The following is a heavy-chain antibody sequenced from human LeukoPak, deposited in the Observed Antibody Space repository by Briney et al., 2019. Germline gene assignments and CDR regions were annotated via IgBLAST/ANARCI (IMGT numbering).Heavy chain of an antibody. CDR1: GGSISSRTYY. V-gene: IGHV4-39*01. D-gene: IGHD1-26*01. CDR2: MYYSGTT. Sequence: SETLSLTCTVSGGSISSRTYYWGWIRQPPGKGLEWIGSMYYSGTTYYNPSLKGRVTTSVDTSKNQFSLNLSSVTAADTAVYYCARKVSATWYFDLWGRGTLVTVSS. J-gene: IGHJ2*01. CDR3: ARKVSATWYFDL.